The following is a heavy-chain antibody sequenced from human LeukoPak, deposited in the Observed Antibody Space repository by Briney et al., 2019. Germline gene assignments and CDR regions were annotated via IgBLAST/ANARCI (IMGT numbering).Heavy chain of an antibody. CDR2: IDGGGST. J-gene: IGHJ6*03. CDR1: GFTVSNNY. V-gene: IGHV3-53*01. CDR3: ARDRSDGNYYMVV. D-gene: IGHD5-24*01. Sequence: GGSLRLSCAVSGFTVSNNYMSWLRQAPGKGLEWVSVIDGGGSTSYADSVKGRFTISRDNSKNTLYLQMNSLRVDDTGVYYCARDRSDGNYYMVVCGKGTTVIVSS.